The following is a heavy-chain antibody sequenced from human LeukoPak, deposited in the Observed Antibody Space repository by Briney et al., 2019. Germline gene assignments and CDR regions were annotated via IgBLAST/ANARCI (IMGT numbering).Heavy chain of an antibody. CDR1: GGTFSSYA. J-gene: IGHJ4*02. CDR2: IIPIFGTA. V-gene: IGHV1-69*13. D-gene: IGHD3-10*01. CDR3: AGTRRYYYGSGSYYPLDY. Sequence: ASVKVSCKASGGTFSSYAISWVRQAPGQGLEWMGGIIPIFGTANYARKFQGRVTITADESTSTAYMELSSLRSEDTAVYYCAGTRRYYYGSGSYYPLDYWGQGTLVTVSS.